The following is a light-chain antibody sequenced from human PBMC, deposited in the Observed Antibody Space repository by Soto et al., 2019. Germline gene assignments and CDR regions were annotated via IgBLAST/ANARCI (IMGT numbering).Light chain of an antibody. CDR2: LNSDGSH. CDR3: QTWGSGTVV. V-gene: IGLV4-69*01. CDR1: SGHSSYA. Sequence: QPVLTQSPSASASLGASVKLTCTLSSGHSSYAIAWHQQQPEKGPRYLMKLNSDGSHSTGDGIPDRFSGSSSGAERYLTISGLQSEDEADYYCQTWGSGTVVFGGGTKLTVL. J-gene: IGLJ2*01.